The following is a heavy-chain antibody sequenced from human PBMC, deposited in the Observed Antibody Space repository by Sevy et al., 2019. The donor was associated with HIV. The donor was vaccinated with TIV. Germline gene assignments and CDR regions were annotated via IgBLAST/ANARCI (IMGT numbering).Heavy chain of an antibody. D-gene: IGHD6-13*01. Sequence: SETLSLTCSVSDDSINSYYWSWIRQPPGKGLQWIGYIYNNLGSTSYNPSLTIRVTISVNTSRNQFSLKLTSVTAADTAVYYCARGAVVIGTAATPVLDFWGQGSLVTVSS. CDR2: IYNNLGST. V-gene: IGHV4-59*08. J-gene: IGHJ4*02. CDR1: DDSINSYY. CDR3: ARGAVVIGTAATPVLDF.